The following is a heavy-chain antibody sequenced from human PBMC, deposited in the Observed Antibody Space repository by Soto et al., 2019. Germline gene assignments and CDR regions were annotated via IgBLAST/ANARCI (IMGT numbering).Heavy chain of an antibody. J-gene: IGHJ5*02. CDR1: GYSISSGYY. Sequence: SETLSLTCAVSGYSISSGYYWGWIRQPPGKGLEWIGSIYHSGSTYYNPSLKSRVTISVDTSKNQFSLKLSSVTAADTAVYYCARVRLAAPENWFDPWGQGPLVTVYS. D-gene: IGHD6-6*01. V-gene: IGHV4-38-2*01. CDR3: ARVRLAAPENWFDP. CDR2: IYHSGST.